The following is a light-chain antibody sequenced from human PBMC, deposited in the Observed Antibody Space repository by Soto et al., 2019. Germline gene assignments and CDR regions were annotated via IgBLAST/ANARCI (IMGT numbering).Light chain of an antibody. CDR3: TSDAGSNNFV. J-gene: IGLJ2*01. CDR2: EVS. V-gene: IGLV2-8*01. CDR1: STNVGTYNY. Sequence: QSALTQPPSASGSPGQSVTISCTGASTNVGTYNYVSWYQQQPGKAPKLMIYEVSKRPSGLPGRFSGTNSDNTASLTVSGLHDEDEDDYYCTSDAGSNNFVFGGGTKLTVL.